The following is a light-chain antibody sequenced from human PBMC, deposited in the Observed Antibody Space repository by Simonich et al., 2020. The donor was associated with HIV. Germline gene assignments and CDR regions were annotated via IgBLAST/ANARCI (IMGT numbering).Light chain of an antibody. CDR1: QSVLYSSNNKNY. J-gene: IGKJ1*01. V-gene: IGKV4-1*01. Sequence: DIVMTQSPDSLAVSLGERATINCKSSQSVLYSSNNKNYLAWYQQKPGQPPKLLIYLASNRESGVPDRFSGSGSGTDFTLTISSLQAEDVAVYYCQQYYSTPPTFGQGTKVEIK. CDR3: QQYYSTPPT. CDR2: LAS.